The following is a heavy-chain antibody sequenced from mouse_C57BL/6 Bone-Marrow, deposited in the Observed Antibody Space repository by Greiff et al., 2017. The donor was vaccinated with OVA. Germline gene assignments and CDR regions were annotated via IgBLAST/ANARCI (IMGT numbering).Heavy chain of an antibody. CDR2: LYWDDDK. CDR3: ARRVYYYAMDY. J-gene: IGHJ4*01. CDR1: GFSLSTSGMG. Sequence: ESGPGLLQSSQTLSLTCSFSGFSLSTSGMGVSWLRQPSGKGLEWLAHLYWDDDKRYNPSLKSRLTISKDTSRNQVYLKITSVDTADTATYYCARRVYYYAMDYWGQGTSVTVSS. V-gene: IGHV8-12*01.